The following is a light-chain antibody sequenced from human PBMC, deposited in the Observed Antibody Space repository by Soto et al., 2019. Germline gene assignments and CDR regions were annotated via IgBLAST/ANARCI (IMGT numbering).Light chain of an antibody. CDR3: EDYSSSSGLT. Sequence: DIQMTQSPSTLSASVVDRGTITCRASQSITSWWAWYQQKPGKAPKLLIFQASSLKSGVPSRFSGSGSATEYTLTISSLQPDHFATYYCEDYSSSSGLTFGGGTKVEIK. J-gene: IGKJ4*01. CDR2: QAS. V-gene: IGKV1-5*03. CDR1: QSITSW.